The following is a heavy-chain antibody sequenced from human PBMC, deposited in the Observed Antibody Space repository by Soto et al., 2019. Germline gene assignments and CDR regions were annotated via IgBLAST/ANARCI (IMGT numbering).Heavy chain of an antibody. Sequence: SVKVSCKASGYTFTSYGISWVRQAPGQGLEWMGGIIPITETTNYAQKFQGRVTITADESKSTAYMELSSLRSEDTAVYYCARSQGSSTSLEIYYYYYYGMDVWGQGTTVTVSS. D-gene: IGHD2-2*01. CDR3: ARSQGSSTSLEIYYYYYYGMDV. V-gene: IGHV1-69*13. CDR1: GYTFTSYG. J-gene: IGHJ6*02. CDR2: IIPITETT.